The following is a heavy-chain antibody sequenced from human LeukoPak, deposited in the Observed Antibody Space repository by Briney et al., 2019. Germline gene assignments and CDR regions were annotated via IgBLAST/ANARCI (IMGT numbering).Heavy chain of an antibody. J-gene: IGHJ3*02. CDR1: GFTLSSYW. CDR3: ARVAVSATGAQDI. Sequence: PGGSLRLTCAASGFTLSSYWMAWVRQAPGKGLEWVANIKPDGSEKTYVDSVKGRFTISRDNPQNSLYLQMNSLRGEDTAVYYCARVAVSATGAQDIWGQGTMVTVSS. V-gene: IGHV3-7*04. D-gene: IGHD6-19*01. CDR2: IKPDGSEK.